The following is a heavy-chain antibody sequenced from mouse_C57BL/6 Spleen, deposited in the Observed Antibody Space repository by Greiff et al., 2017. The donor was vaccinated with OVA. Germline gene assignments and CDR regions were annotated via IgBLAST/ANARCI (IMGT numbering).Heavy chain of an antibody. CDR1: GYAFSSSW. CDR2: IYPGDGDT. V-gene: IGHV1-82*01. J-gene: IGHJ3*01. CDR3: ARSDYYGSSYPGAY. D-gene: IGHD1-1*01. Sequence: VQLQQSGPELVKPGASVKISCKASGYAFSSSWMNWVKQRPGKGLEWIGRIYPGDGDTNYNGKFKGKATLTADKSSSTAYMQLSSLTSEDSAVYFCARSDYYGSSYPGAYWGQGTLVTVSA.